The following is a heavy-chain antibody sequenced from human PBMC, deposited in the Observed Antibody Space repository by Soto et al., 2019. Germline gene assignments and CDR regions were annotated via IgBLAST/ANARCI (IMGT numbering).Heavy chain of an antibody. CDR3: ALDTDVVVVAATPNCYFYGLGV. J-gene: IGHJ6*02. CDR2: IIPLFGTA. CDR1: GDTFKSYA. D-gene: IGHD2-15*01. V-gene: IGHV1-69*18. Sequence: QVQLVQSGAEVKKPGSSVKFSCKVSGDTFKSYAFSWVRQAPGQGLEWMGRIIPLFGTAHLPVRFQGRVTISADESTSTAYMELRSLRSEDTAVYYCALDTDVVVVAATPNCYFYGLGVWCQGTTVSVSS.